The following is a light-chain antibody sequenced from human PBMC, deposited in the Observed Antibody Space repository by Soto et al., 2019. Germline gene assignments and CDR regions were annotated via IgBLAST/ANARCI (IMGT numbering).Light chain of an antibody. V-gene: IGLV1-47*01. J-gene: IGLJ2*01. Sequence: QSVLTQPPSASGTPGQRVTISCSGSSSNIGSNYVYWYQQLPGTVPQLLIYRNSERPSGVPVRFSGSKSGTSASLGISGLRSEDEADYYCAAWDDSLSGVVFGGGTELTVL. CDR3: AAWDDSLSGVV. CDR2: RNS. CDR1: SSNIGSNY.